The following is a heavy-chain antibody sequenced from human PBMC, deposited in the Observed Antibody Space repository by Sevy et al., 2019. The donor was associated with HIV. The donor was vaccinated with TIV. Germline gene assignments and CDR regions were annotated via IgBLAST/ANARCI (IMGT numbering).Heavy chain of an antibody. CDR2: IYSGGST. V-gene: IGHV3-53*01. J-gene: IGHJ6*02. CDR3: ARDRIVPAAAYPPTTLNYYYYYGMDV. CDR1: GFTVSSNY. Sequence: GRSLRLSCAASGFTVSSNYMSWVRQAPGKGLEWVSVIYSGGSTYYADSVKGRFTISRNNSKNTLYLQMNSLRAEDTAVYYCARDRIVPAAAYPPTTLNYYYYYGMDVWGQGTTVTVSS. D-gene: IGHD2-2*01.